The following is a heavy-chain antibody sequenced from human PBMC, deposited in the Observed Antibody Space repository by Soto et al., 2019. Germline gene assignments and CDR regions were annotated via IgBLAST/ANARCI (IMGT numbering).Heavy chain of an antibody. J-gene: IGHJ6*02. CDR2: MNPNSGNT. D-gene: IGHD2-15*01. CDR3: ARVGVVVAARYYYYGMDV. V-gene: IGHV1-8*01. CDR1: GYTFTSYD. Sequence: QVQLVQSGAEVKKPGASVKVSCKASGYTFTSYDINWVRQATGQGLEWMGWMNPNSGNTGYAQKFQGRVTMTRNTSISTAYMELSSLRSEDTAVYYCARVGVVVAARYYYYGMDVWGQGTKVTVSS.